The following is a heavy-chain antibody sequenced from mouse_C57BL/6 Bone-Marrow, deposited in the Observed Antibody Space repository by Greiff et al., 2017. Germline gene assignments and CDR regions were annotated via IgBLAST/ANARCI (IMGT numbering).Heavy chain of an antibody. D-gene: IGHD1-1*01. CDR3: AEQGFITTVVAPFYAMDY. CDR1: GFSLTSYG. Sequence: VQLQESGPGLVAPSQSLSITCTVSGFSLTSYGVSWVRQTPGKGLEWLGVLWGDGSETYHSAPFTRLSISKDNSKREVFLKLNSLQTDDTATYYCAEQGFITTVVAPFYAMDYWGQGTSVTVSS. J-gene: IGHJ4*01. CDR2: LWGDGSE. V-gene: IGHV2-3*01.